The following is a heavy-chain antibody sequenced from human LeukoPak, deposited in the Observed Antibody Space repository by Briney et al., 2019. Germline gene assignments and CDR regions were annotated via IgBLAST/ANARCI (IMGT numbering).Heavy chain of an antibody. CDR2: IYHSGST. CDR1: GYSISSGYY. Sequence: PSETLSLTCTVSGYSISSGYYWGWIRQPPGKGLEWIGSIYHSGSTYYNPSLKSRVTISVDTSKNQFSLKLSSLTAADTAVYYCARGGSSYYYYYGMDVWGQGTRSPSP. CDR3: ARGGSSYYYYYGMDV. J-gene: IGHJ6*02. V-gene: IGHV4-38-2*02. D-gene: IGHD2-15*01.